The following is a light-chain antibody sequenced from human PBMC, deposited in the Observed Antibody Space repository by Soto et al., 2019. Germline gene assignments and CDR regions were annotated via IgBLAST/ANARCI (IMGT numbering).Light chain of an antibody. CDR1: SSNIGNNG. CDR3: AARDDSLNGPV. V-gene: IGLV1-36*01. J-gene: IGLJ3*02. Sequence: QSVLTQPPSVSEAPRQRVTISCSGNSSNIGNNGVNWYQQLPGKAPKLLIYYDDLLPSGVSDRFSGSKSGTSASLAISGLQSDDEADYYCAARDDSLNGPVFGGGTKLTVL. CDR2: YDD.